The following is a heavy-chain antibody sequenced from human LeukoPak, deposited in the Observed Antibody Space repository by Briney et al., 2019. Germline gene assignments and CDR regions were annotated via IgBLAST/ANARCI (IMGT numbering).Heavy chain of an antibody. Sequence: ASVKVSCKASGYTFTGYYMHWVRQAPGQGLEWMGWLNPKRGGTNYAQKFQGRVTMTRDTSITTAYMELSRLTSDDTAVYYCARDNGMGYYGGSGYFDYWGEGTLVTVSS. CDR1: GYTFTGYY. D-gene: IGHD1-26*01. J-gene: IGHJ4*02. CDR3: ARDNGMGYYGGSGYFDY. V-gene: IGHV1-2*02. CDR2: LNPKRGGT.